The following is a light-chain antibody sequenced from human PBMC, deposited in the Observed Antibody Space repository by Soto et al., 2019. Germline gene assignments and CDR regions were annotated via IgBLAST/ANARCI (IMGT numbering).Light chain of an antibody. CDR3: QHYNSYSEA. Sequence: DIQMTQSPSSLSASVGDIVTITCRASQSIDSWLAWYQQKPGKAPKLLIYKASSLESGVPSRFSGSGSGTEFTLTISSLQPDDFATYYCQHYNSYSEAFGQGTKVDIK. J-gene: IGKJ1*01. V-gene: IGKV1-5*03. CDR2: KAS. CDR1: QSIDSW.